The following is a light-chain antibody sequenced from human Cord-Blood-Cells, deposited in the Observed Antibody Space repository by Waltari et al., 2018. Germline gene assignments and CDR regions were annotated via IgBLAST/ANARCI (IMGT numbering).Light chain of an antibody. CDR1: SPNIGAGYD. CDR2: CNS. CDR3: QSYDSSLSGYV. Sequence: QSVLTQPPSVSGAPGQRVTISCTGSSPNIGAGYDVPWYQQLPGTPPKLLIYCNSNRPSGVPDRFSGSKSGTSASLAITGLQAEDEADYYCQSYDSSLSGYVFGTGTKVTVL. J-gene: IGLJ1*01. V-gene: IGLV1-40*01.